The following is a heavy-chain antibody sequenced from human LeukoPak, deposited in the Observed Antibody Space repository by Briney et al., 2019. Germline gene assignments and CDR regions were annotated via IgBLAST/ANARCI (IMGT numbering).Heavy chain of an antibody. CDR3: AKEADYGDYGDWYFDL. J-gene: IGHJ2*01. CDR2: ISYDGSNK. D-gene: IGHD4-17*01. Sequence: GGSLRLSCAASGFSFSRCGMHWVRQAPGKGMVWVAVISYDGSNKHYADSVQGRFTISRDNSKNTLYLQMNSLRAEDTAVYYCAKEADYGDYGDWYFDLWGRGTLVTVSS. V-gene: IGHV3-30*18. CDR1: GFSFSRCG.